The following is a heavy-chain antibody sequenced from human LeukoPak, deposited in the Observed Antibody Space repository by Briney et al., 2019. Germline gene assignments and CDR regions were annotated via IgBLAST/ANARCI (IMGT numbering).Heavy chain of an antibody. CDR2: IIPILGIA. J-gene: IGHJ4*02. CDR1: GGTFSSYA. Sequence: PVKVSCKASGGTFSSYAISWVRQAPGQGLEWMGRIIPILGIANYAQKFQGRVTITADKSTSTAYMELSSLRSEDTAVYYCASGMVTTRGPVFDYWGQGTLVTVSS. CDR3: ASGMVTTRGPVFDY. V-gene: IGHV1-69*04. D-gene: IGHD4-17*01.